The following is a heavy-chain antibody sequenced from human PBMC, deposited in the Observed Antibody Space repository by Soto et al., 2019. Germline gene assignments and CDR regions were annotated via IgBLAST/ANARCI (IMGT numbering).Heavy chain of an antibody. J-gene: IGHJ4*02. CDR1: GESFSGYY. CDR2: INHSGNT. CDR3: ARAAIQGQQAVLVPPTSQTLDY. V-gene: IGHV4-34*01. Sequence: SETLSLTCAVYGESFSGYYWIWVRQPPEKGLEWIGEINHSGNTNYNPSLKSRVTISVDTSKNQFSLKLTSVTAADTAVYYCARAAIQGQQAVLVPPTSQTLDYWGQGTQVTVSS. D-gene: IGHD6-19*01.